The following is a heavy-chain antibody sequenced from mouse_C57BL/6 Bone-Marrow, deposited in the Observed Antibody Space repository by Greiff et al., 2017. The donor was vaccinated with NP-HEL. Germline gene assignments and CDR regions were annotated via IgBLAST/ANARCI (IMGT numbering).Heavy chain of an antibody. V-gene: IGHV7-3*01. Sequence: EVQVVDSGGGLVQPGGSLSLSCAASGFTFTDYYMSWVRQPPGKALEWLGFIRNKANGYTTEYSASVKGRFTISRDNSQSILYLQMNALRAEDSATYYCASGTYWYFDVWGTGTTVTVSS. J-gene: IGHJ1*03. CDR2: IRNKANGYTT. D-gene: IGHD2-14*01. CDR3: ASGTYWYFDV. CDR1: GFTFTDYY.